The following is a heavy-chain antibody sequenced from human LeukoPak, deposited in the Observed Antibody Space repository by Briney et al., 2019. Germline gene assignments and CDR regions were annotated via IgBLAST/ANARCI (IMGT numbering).Heavy chain of an antibody. CDR1: GYTFTSYD. J-gene: IGHJ6*04. CDR3: ARTPARYYDFWSGSDV. CDR2: IIPIFGTA. V-gene: IGHV1-69*06. Sequence: SVKVSCKASGYTFTSYDISWVRQAPGQGLEWMGGIIPIFGTANYAQKFQGRVTITADKSTSTAYMELSSLRSEDTAVYYCARTPARYYDFWSGSDVWGKGTTVTVSS. D-gene: IGHD3-3*01.